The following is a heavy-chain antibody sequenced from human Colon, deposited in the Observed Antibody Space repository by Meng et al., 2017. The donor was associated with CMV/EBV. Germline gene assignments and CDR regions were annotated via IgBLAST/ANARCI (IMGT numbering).Heavy chain of an antibody. CDR3: ARNPRSYASGWFDP. D-gene: IGHD3-16*01. V-gene: IGHV4-34*01. CDR2: INHSGST. J-gene: IGHJ5*02. CDR1: GGSFSGYY. Sequence: SETLSLTCAVYGGSFSGYYWSWIRQPPGKGLEWIGEINHSGSTNYNPSLKSRVTISVDTSKNQFSLKPSSVTAADTAVYYCARNPRSYASGWFDPWGQGTLVTVSS.